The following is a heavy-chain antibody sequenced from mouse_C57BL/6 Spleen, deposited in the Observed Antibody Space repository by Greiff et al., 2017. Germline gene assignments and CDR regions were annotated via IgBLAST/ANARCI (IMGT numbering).Heavy chain of an antibody. V-gene: IGHV5-6*01. CDR1: GFTFSSYG. CDR3: ARHYCGSSYYLDY. CDR2: ISSGGSYT. D-gene: IGHD1-1*01. Sequence: EVKLVESGGDLVKPGGSLKLSCAASGFTFSSYGMSWVRQTPDKRLEWVATISSGGSYTYYPDSVKGRFTLSRDNAKNTLYLQMSSLKSEDTAMYYGARHYCGSSYYLDYWGQGTTLTVSS. J-gene: IGHJ2*01.